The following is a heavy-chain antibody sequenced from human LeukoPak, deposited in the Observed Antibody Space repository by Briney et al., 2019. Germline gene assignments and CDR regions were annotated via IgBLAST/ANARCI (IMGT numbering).Heavy chain of an antibody. Sequence: SVKVSCKASGGTFSSYAISWVRQAPGQGLEWMGGIIPIFGTANYAQKFLGRVTITADESTSTAYMELSSLRSEDTAVYYCASTTYYYDSSGYPPGGYWGQGTLVTVSS. V-gene: IGHV1-69*13. CDR2: IIPIFGTA. CDR3: ASTTYYYDSSGYPPGGY. CDR1: GGTFSSYA. J-gene: IGHJ4*02. D-gene: IGHD3-22*01.